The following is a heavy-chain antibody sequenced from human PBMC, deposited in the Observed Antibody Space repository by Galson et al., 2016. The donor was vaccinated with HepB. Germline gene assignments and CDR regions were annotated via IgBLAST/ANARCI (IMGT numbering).Heavy chain of an antibody. J-gene: IGHJ5*02. CDR3: ARELSLVPGKGGHFDL. Sequence: SLRLSCAASGYRFSGQAMRWVRQAPGKGLEWVAVISYDGTYQLYADSVRGRFTISRDNFNNTLYLQMNSLRTEDTAVYYCARELSLVPGKGGHFDLWGQGTLVTVSS. CDR2: ISYDGTYQ. CDR1: GYRFSGQA. V-gene: IGHV3-30*04. D-gene: IGHD6-19*01.